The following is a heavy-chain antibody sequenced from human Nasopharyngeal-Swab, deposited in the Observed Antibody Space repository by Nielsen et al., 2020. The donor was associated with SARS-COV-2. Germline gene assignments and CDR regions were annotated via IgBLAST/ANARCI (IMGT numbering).Heavy chain of an antibody. D-gene: IGHD3-10*01. CDR1: GFTFSSYG. J-gene: IGHJ4*02. CDR3: AKYGLRGWFGELIDY. CDR2: ISYDGSNK. Sequence: GESLKISCAASGFTFSSYGMHWVRQAPGKGLEWVAVISYDGSNKYYADSVKGRFTISRDNSKNTLYLQMNSLRAEDTAVYYCAKYGLRGWFGELIDYWGQGTLVTVSS. V-gene: IGHV3-30*18.